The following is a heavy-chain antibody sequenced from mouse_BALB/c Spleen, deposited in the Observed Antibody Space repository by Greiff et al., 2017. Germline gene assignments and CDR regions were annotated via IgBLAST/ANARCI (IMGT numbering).Heavy chain of an antibody. CDR1: GFTFTDYY. V-gene: IGHV7-3*02. D-gene: IGHD2-2*01. CDR3: ARGVYYGYPDCFDY. J-gene: IGHJ2*01. CDR2: IRNKANGYTT. Sequence: EVKLVESGGGLVQPGGSLRLSCATSGFTFTDYYMSWVRQPPGKALEWLGFIRNKANGYTTEYSASVKGRFTISRDNSQSILYLQMNTLRAEDSATYYCARGVYYGYPDCFDYWGQGTTLTVSS.